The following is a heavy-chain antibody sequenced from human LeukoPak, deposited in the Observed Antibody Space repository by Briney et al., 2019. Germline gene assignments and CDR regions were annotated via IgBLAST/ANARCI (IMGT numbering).Heavy chain of an antibody. D-gene: IGHD3-9*01. J-gene: IGHJ1*01. Sequence: GGSLRLSCAASGFTFSSYGMHWVRQAPGKGLEWVAVISYDGSNKCYADSVKGRFTISRDNSKNTLYLQMNSLRAEDTAVYYCAKDEDDILTGYYYFQHWGQGTLVTVSS. CDR2: ISYDGSNK. CDR3: AKDEDDILTGYYYFQH. V-gene: IGHV3-30*18. CDR1: GFTFSSYG.